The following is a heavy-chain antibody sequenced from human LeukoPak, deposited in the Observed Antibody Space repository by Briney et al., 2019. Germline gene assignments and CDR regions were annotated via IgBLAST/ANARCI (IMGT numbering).Heavy chain of an antibody. CDR1: GGSISSYY. J-gene: IGHJ3*02. Sequence: PSETLSLTCTVSGGSISSYYWSWIRQPPGKGLEWIGYIYYSGNTNYNPSLKSRVTVSVDTSKNQFSLKLSSVTAADTAVYYCTRSRSYKGAFDIWGQGTMVTVSS. D-gene: IGHD3-10*01. CDR2: IYYSGNT. V-gene: IGHV4-59*01. CDR3: TRSRSYKGAFDI.